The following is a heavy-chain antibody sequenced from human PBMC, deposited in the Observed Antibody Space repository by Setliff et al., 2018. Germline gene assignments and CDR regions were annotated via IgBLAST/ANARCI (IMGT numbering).Heavy chain of an antibody. J-gene: IGHJ4*02. D-gene: IGHD3-10*01. CDR2: IKSKTDGGTT. V-gene: IGHV3-15*01. CDR1: GFTFSNAW. Sequence: GGSLRLSCAASGFTFSNAWMSWVRQAPGKGLEWVGRIKSKTDGGTTDYAAPVKGRFTISRDDSKNTLYLQMNSLRAEDTAVYYCAKDQAAWYYYGSGSYYYDYWGQGTLVTV. CDR3: AKDQAAWYYYGSGSYYYDY.